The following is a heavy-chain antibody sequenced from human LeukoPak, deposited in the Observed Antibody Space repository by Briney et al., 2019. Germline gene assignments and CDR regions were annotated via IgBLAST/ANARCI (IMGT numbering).Heavy chain of an antibody. CDR2: ISDSGGRT. V-gene: IGHV3-23*01. D-gene: IGHD3-10*01. CDR1: GITLSNYG. Sequence: GGSLRLSCAVSGITLSNYGMSWVRQAPGKGLEWVAGISDSGGRTNYADSVKGRFTISRDNPKNTLYLQMNSLRAEDTAVYFCANRGVVFRVILAGFHKEAYYFDSWGQGALVTVSS. CDR3: ANRGVVFRVILAGFHKEAYYFDS. J-gene: IGHJ4*02.